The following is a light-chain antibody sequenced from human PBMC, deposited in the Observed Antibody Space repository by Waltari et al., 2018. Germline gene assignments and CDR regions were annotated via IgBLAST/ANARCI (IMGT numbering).Light chain of an antibody. CDR1: QRRLHTNNKNY. J-gene: IGKJ2*01. V-gene: IGKV4-1*01. Sequence: DIVVTQSPDSLAVSLGERATMNCKSSQRRLHTNNKNYLAWYQLRPGQPPKLLIYWASTRESGVPGRFSGSGSGTDFTLTISGLQAEDVAVYYCQQYYSTPNTFGQGTKLEIK. CDR3: QQYYSTPNT. CDR2: WAS.